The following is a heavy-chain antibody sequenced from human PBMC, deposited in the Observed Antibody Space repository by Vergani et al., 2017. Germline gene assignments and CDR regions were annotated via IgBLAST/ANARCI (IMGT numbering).Heavy chain of an antibody. CDR2: ISYSGST. CDR3: ARFYGSGSNPPVSYGMDV. J-gene: IGHJ6*02. D-gene: IGHD3-10*01. Sequence: QVRLQESGPGLVKPSETLSLTCSVSGGSMSGYYWSWIRQPPGKGLEWIGCISYSGSTNYNPSLKIRPHISVDTSKNQFSLNLSSVTATDTAVYYCARFYGSGSNPPVSYGMDVWGQGTTVTVSS. V-gene: IGHV4-59*08. CDR1: GGSMSGYY.